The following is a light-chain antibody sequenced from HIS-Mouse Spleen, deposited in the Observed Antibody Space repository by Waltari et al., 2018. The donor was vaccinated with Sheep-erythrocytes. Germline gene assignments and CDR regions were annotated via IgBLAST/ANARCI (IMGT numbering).Light chain of an antibody. V-gene: IGLV2-11*01. CDR1: SSLVGGHNY. J-gene: IGLJ1*01. Sequence: QSALTQLRSGSGSPGQSVTISFTGTSSLVGGHNYVSWYQQHPGKAPKLMIYDVSKRPSGVPDRFSGSKSGNTASLTISGLQAEDEADYYCCSYAGSYNHVFATGTKVTVL. CDR3: CSYAGSYNHV. CDR2: DVS.